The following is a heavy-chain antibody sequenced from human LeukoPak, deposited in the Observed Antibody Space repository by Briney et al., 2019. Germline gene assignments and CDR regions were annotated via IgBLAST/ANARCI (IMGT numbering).Heavy chain of an antibody. V-gene: IGHV3-48*01. D-gene: IGHD2-2*01. CDR1: GFTFSSYS. Sequence: PGGSLRLSCGASGFTFSSYSMNWVRQAPGKGLEWVSYISSGSSAIYYADSVKGRFTISRDNAKNALYLQMNSLRAEDTAVYYCARGNIGYCSSTSCYEGDYWGQGTLVTVPS. CDR3: ARGNIGYCSSTSCYEGDY. CDR2: ISSGSSAI. J-gene: IGHJ4*02.